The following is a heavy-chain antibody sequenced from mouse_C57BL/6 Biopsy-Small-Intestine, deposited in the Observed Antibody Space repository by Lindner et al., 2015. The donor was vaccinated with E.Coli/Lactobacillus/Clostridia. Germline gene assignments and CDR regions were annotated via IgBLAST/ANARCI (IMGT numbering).Heavy chain of an antibody. D-gene: IGHD6-2*01. J-gene: IGHJ1*01. Sequence: SVKVSCKASGDTLSTYTINWVRQAPGQGLEWMGRLIVSYGTPNYAQKFQGRVTIIADDSTSTTYMELRSLRSDDTAVYYCAAGRGGVVPPATLRDFWGQGTPVTVSS. CDR3: AAGRGGVVPPATLRDF. CDR2: LIVSYGTP. V-gene: IGHV1-74*01. CDR1: GDTLSTYT.